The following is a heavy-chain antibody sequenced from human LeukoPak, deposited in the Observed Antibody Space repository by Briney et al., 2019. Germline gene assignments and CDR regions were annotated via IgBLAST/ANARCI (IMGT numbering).Heavy chain of an antibody. CDR1: GYTFTNYD. CDR3: ARLAYGANYIDY. J-gene: IGHJ4*02. V-gene: IGHV1-18*01. Sequence: ASVKVSCKASGYTFTNYDINWVRQAPGQGLECMGWISAHNGNTNYAQKLQGRVTMTTDTSTTTAYMEMRSLRSDDTAVYYCARLAYGANYIDYWGQGTLVTVSS. CDR2: ISAHNGNT. D-gene: IGHD4-17*01.